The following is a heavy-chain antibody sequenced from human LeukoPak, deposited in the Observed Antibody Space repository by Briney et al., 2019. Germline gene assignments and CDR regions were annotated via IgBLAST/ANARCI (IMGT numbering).Heavy chain of an antibody. CDR2: IYSGGST. CDR1: GIPFCNYA. V-gene: IGHV3-53*01. CDR3: ARARAETYWFFDY. D-gene: IGHD2-8*02. Sequence: GSLGPFFAAPGIPFCNYALGWVRPAPGEGVGWVSVIYSGGSTYYADSVKGRFTISRDNSKNTLYLQMNNLRAEDTAVYYCARARAETYWFFDYWGQGTLVTVSS. J-gene: IGHJ4*02.